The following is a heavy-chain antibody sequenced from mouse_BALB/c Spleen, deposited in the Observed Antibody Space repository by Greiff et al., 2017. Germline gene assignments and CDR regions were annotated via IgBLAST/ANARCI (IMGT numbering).Heavy chain of an antibody. CDR2: ILPGSGRT. CDR1: GYTFSSYW. J-gene: IGHJ2*01. Sequence: QVQLQQSGAELMKPGASVKISCKATGYTFSSYWIEWVKQRPGHGLEWIGEILPGSGRTNYNEKFKGKATFTADTSSNTAYMQLSSLTSEDSAVYYCAREDGNYSYYFDYWGQGTTLTVSS. V-gene: IGHV1-9*01. CDR3: AREDGNYSYYFDY. D-gene: IGHD2-1*01.